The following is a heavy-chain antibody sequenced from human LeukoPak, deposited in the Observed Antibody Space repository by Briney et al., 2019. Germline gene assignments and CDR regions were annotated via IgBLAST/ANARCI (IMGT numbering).Heavy chain of an antibody. J-gene: IGHJ4*02. CDR2: INPSGGST. CDR3: ARVGVRWSQQKGYYFDY. V-gene: IGHV1-46*01. D-gene: IGHD4-23*01. CDR1: GYTFTNYY. Sequence: ASVKVSCKASGYTFTNYYMHWVRQAPGQGLEWMGIINPSGGSTSYEQKFQGRVTMTRDTSTSTVYMGLSSLRSEDTAVYYCARVGVRWSQQKGYYFDYWGQGTLVTVSS.